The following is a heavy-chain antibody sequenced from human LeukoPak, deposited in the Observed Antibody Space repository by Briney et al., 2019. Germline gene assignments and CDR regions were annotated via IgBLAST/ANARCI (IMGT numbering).Heavy chain of an antibody. Sequence: GGSLRLSCAASGFTVSSNYMSWVRQAPGKGLEWVSAISGSGGNTYYADSVKGRFTISRDNSENTLYLQMNSLRAEDTAVYYCAKDHSGRVSPYYFDYWGQGTLVTVSS. CDR3: AKDHSGRVSPYYFDY. J-gene: IGHJ4*02. V-gene: IGHV3-23*01. D-gene: IGHD3-10*01. CDR1: GFTVSSNY. CDR2: ISGSGGNT.